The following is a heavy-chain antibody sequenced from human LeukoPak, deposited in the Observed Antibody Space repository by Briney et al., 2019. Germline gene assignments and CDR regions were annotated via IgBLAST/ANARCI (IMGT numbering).Heavy chain of an antibody. CDR3: ARGGIAAAGTPLDY. V-gene: IGHV1-69*05. CDR1: GGTFSSYA. J-gene: IGHJ4*02. CDR2: IIPIFGTA. Sequence: SLKVSCKASGGTFSSYAISWVRQAPGQGLEWMGRIIPIFGTANYAQKFQGRVTITTDESTSTAYMELSSLRSEDTAVYYCARGGIAAAGTPLDYWGQGTLVTVSS. D-gene: IGHD6-13*01.